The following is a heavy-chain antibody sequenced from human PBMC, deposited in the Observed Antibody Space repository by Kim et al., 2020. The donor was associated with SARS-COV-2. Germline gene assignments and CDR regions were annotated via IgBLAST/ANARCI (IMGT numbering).Heavy chain of an antibody. CDR2: IYWDDYK. CDR3: AHSLAVGGYFDY. J-gene: IGHJ4*02. Sequence: GCSFITRGVGVCLMWQPPEKALEWLALIYWDDYKRYSPSVKSRLTITKDTYKNQVVLTMTNMDAVDTATYYCAHSLAVGGYFDYWGQGSLAT. V-gene: IGHV2-5*02. CDR1: GCSFITRGVG. D-gene: IGHD6-19*01.